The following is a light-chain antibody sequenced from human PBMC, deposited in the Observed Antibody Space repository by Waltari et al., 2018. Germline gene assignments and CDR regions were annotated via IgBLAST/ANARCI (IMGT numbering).Light chain of an antibody. V-gene: IGLV2-14*01. CDR1: SSDVGGYNF. J-gene: IGLJ3*02. CDR3: CSYTSSSTWV. Sequence: QSALTQPASVSGSPGQSITISCTGTSSDVGGYNFVSWYQQPPAKAPKLIISEVSNRPPGVSDRFPASKSGTTASLTISGLQAEDEADYHCCSYTSSSTWVFGGGTELTVL. CDR2: EVS.